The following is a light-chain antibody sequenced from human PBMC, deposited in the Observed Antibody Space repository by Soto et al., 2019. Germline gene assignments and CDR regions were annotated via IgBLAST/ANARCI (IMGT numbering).Light chain of an antibody. CDR3: SSHTSGSTRV. V-gene: IGLV2-14*01. J-gene: IGLJ1*01. CDR1: SSDVGGYDY. CDR2: EVT. Sequence: SGLAYTSPLSPSPGKTIAISCTGTSSDVGGYDYVSWYQQHPDKAPKLMIYEVTKRPSGVSNRFSGSKSGNTASLTISGLQPEDEADYYCSSHTSGSTRVFGSGTKVTVL.